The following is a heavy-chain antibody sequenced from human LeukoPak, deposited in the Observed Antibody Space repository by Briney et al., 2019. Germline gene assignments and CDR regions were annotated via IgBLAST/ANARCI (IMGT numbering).Heavy chain of an antibody. V-gene: IGHV3-30*02. J-gene: IGHJ2*01. CDR3: ARVDGDHAFAYWYFDV. D-gene: IGHD4-17*01. CDR1: GFTFSSYG. CDR2: IRYDGSNK. Sequence: PGGSLRLSCAASGFTFSSYGMHWVRQAPGKGLGWVAFIRYDGSNKYYADSVKGRFTISRDNSKNTLYLQMNSLRAEDTAVYYCARVDGDHAFAYWYFDVWGRGTLVTVSS.